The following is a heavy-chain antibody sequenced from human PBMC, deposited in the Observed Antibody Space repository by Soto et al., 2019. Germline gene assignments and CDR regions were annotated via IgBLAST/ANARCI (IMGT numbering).Heavy chain of an antibody. CDR1: GGSISSSSYY. D-gene: IGHD2-15*01. Sequence: SETLSLTCTVSGGSISSSSYYWGWIRQPPGKGLEWIGSIYYSGSTYYNPSLKSRVTISVDTSKNQFSLKLSSVTAADTAVYYCARRLYCSGGSCYLSNWFDPWGQGTLVTVSS. CDR3: ARRLYCSGGSCYLSNWFDP. J-gene: IGHJ5*02. V-gene: IGHV4-39*01. CDR2: IYYSGST.